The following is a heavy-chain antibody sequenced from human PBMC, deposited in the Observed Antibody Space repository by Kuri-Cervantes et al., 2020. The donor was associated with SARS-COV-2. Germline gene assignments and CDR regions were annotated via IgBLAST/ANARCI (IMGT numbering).Heavy chain of an antibody. CDR1: GYTFTSYG. CDR3: ASGGQLPYYYYYYMDV. V-gene: IGHV1-18*01. Sequence: ASVKVSCKASGYTFTSYGISWVRQAPGQGLEWMGWISAYNGNTNYAQKLQGRVTMTTDTSTSTAYMELRSLRSEDTAVYYCASGGQLPYYYYYYMDVWGKGTTVTVSS. J-gene: IGHJ6*03. CDR2: ISAYNGNT. D-gene: IGHD1-1*01.